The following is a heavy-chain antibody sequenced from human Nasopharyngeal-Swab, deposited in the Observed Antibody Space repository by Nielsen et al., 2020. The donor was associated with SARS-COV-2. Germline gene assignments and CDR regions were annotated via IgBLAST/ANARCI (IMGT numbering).Heavy chain of an antibody. CDR3: ATTTPIVGAPSWFDP. CDR2: FDPEDGET. D-gene: IGHD1-26*01. J-gene: IGHJ5*02. CDR1: GYTLTELS. V-gene: IGHV1-24*01. Sequence: APVKVSCKVSGYTLTELSMHWVRQAPGKGLEWVGGFDPEDGETIYAQKFQGRVTMTEDTSTDTAYMELSSLRSEDTAVYYCATTTPIVGAPSWFDPWGQGTLVTVSS.